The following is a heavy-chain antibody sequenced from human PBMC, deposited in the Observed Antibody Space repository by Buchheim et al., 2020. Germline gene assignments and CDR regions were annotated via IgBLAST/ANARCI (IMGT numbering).Heavy chain of an antibody. V-gene: IGHV4-4*02. CDR3: ASLIGVGGLGAYDI. CDR2: IYQSGST. Sequence: QVQLQESGPGLVKPSGTLSLTCAVSGGSISMNKWWSWVRQSPGKGLEWIGEIYQSGSTNYNPSLKNRVTISVDKSNNPFSPKLNSVTAADTAVYYCASLIGVGGLGAYDIWGRGT. J-gene: IGHJ3*02. D-gene: IGHD6-13*01. CDR1: GGSISMNKW.